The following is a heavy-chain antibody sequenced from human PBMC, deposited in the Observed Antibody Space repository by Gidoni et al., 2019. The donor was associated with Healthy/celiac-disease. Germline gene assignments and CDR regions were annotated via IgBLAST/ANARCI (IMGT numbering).Heavy chain of an antibody. Sequence: CTASGFTLDDYAMHWVRQAPGKGLEWVPGLSCNIVSIGYADSVKCRFTISRDNAKNSLYLKMNSLRAEDTALYYCAKGRDECELSAFDIWGQGTMVTVSS. CDR1: GFTLDDYA. CDR3: AKGRDECELSAFDI. V-gene: IGHV3-9*01. CDR2: LSCNIVSI. J-gene: IGHJ3*02. D-gene: IGHD1-26*01.